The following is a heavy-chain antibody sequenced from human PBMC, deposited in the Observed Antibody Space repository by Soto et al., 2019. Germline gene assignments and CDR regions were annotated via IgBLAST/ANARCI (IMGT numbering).Heavy chain of an antibody. J-gene: IGHJ4*02. CDR3: ASHYDMWSGYLSPVDY. CDR2: IDTSGTKI. Sequence: QVQLVESGGDLVKPGGSLRLSCAASGYTFSDYYMSWIRQAPGKGLEWISYIDTSGTKIYYADSVKGRFTITRANAKNSLDLEMNSLRDEDTAVYYCASHYDMWSGYLSPVDYWGQGTLVTVSS. D-gene: IGHD3-3*01. V-gene: IGHV3-11*01. CDR1: GYTFSDYY.